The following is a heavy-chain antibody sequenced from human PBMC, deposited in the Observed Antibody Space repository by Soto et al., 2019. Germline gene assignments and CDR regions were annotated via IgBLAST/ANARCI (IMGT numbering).Heavy chain of an antibody. V-gene: IGHV1-18*01. CDR3: ARDMWYCSGGSCYPDAFDI. Sequence: QVQLVQSGAEVKKPGASVKVSCKASSYTFTSYGISWVRQAPGQGLEWKGWISTYNGNTNYAQKLQGRVTMTTDTSTSTAYMELRSLRSDDTAVYYCARDMWYCSGGSCYPDAFDIWGQGTMLTVSS. CDR1: SYTFTSYG. CDR2: ISTYNGNT. D-gene: IGHD2-15*01. J-gene: IGHJ3*02.